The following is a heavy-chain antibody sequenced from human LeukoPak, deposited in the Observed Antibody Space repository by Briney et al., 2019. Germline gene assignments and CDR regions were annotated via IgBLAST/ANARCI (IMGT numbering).Heavy chain of an antibody. V-gene: IGHV3-72*01. CDR1: GFAFSDQY. D-gene: IGHD2-15*01. CDR3: ARARVYCSGGRCEYYYYYMDV. J-gene: IGHJ6*03. Sequence: GGSLRLSCAASGFAFSDQYMDWVRQAPGQGLEWVGRSRNKANIYTTEYAASVEGRFTISRDDSKNSLYLQMNSLKTEDTAVYYCARARVYCSGGRCEYYYYYMDVWGKGTTVTVSS. CDR2: SRNKANIYTT.